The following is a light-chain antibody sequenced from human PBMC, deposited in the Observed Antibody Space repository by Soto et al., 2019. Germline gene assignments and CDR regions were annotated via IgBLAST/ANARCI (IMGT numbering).Light chain of an antibody. CDR1: SSNIGAGYD. J-gene: IGLJ2*01. CDR2: GNS. Sequence: QSVLTQPPSVSGAPGQRVTISCTGSSSNIGAGYDVHWYQQLPGTAPKLLIYGNSNRPSGVPDRFSGSKSVTSASLAITGLQAEDEADYYCQSYDSSVSKVVFSGGTKVTVL. CDR3: QSYDSSVSKVV. V-gene: IGLV1-40*01.